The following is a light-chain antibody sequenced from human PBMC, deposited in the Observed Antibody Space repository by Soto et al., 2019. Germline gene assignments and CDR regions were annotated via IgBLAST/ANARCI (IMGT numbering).Light chain of an antibody. Sequence: SVLTQPASVSGSPGQSITISCTGTSSDIGAYDSVSWCQQHPGKAPKLIIYEVNNRPSGVSNRFSGSKSGNTASLTISGLQAEDEADYYCSSSTSSSTRVFGTGTKVTVL. CDR1: SSDIGAYDS. J-gene: IGLJ1*01. CDR3: SSSTSSSTRV. V-gene: IGLV2-14*01. CDR2: EVN.